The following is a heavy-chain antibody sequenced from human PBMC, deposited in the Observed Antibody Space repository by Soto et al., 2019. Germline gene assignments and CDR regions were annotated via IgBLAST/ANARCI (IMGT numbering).Heavy chain of an antibody. V-gene: IGHV1-69*14. J-gene: IGHJ6*02. Sequence: QVQLVQSGAEVKKPGSSVKVSCKASGGTFSSYAISWVRQAPGQGLEWMGGIIPIFATAKYAQKFQGSVTITADKSTSTAYMELSSLRSEDTAVYYCAKGGLQFLRSPGRAMDVWGQGTTVTVSS. CDR1: GGTFSSYA. D-gene: IGHD5-12*01. CDR2: IIPIFATA. CDR3: AKGGLQFLRSPGRAMDV.